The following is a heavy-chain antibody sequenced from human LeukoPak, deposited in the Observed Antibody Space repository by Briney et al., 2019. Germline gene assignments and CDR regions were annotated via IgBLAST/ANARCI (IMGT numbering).Heavy chain of an antibody. CDR2: INHSGST. CDR3: AREYSPGDPKPNWFDP. J-gene: IGHJ5*02. Sequence: PSETLSLTCAVYGGSFSGYYWSWIRQPPGKGLEWIGEINHSGSTNYNPSLKSRVTISVDTSKNQFSLKLSSVTAADTAVYYCAREYSPGDPKPNWFDPWGQGTLVTVSS. V-gene: IGHV4-34*01. CDR1: GGSFSGYY. D-gene: IGHD5-18*01.